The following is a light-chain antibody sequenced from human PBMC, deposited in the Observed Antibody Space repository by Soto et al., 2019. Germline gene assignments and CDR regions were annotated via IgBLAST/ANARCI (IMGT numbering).Light chain of an antibody. V-gene: IGLV2-23*01. CDR2: EDI. CDR3: CSYAGGTSVV. J-gene: IGLJ2*01. CDR1: SSDVGRYNL. Sequence: QSVLTQPASVSGSLGQSITVSCTGSSSDVGRYNLVSWYQQHPGKAPKLLIYEDIERPSGVSNRFSGSKSGNTASLTISGLQTEDEADYYCCSYAGGTSVVFGGGTQLTVL.